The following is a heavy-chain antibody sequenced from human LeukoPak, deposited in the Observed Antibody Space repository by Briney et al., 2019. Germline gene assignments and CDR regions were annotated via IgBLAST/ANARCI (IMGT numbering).Heavy chain of an antibody. V-gene: IGHV4-34*01. CDR1: DDSITMYY. CDR2: INHSGST. Sequence: SETLSLTCSVSDDSITMYYWTWIRQPPGKGLEWIGEINHSGSTNYNPSLKSRVTISVDTSKNQFSLKLSSVTAADTAVYYCARGGGYFDWLLSAPYYFDYWGQGTLVTVSS. D-gene: IGHD3-9*01. J-gene: IGHJ4*02. CDR3: ARGGGYFDWLLSAPYYFDY.